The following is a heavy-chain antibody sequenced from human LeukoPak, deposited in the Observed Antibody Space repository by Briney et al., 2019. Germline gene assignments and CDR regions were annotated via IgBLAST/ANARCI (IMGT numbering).Heavy chain of an antibody. CDR1: GLTFSRHG. CDR3: AKDDGWLQYGN. J-gene: IGHJ4*02. CDR2: VSPNGVTT. Sequence: GGSLRLSCAASGLTFSRHGMNWVRQAPGKGLEGVSGVSPNGVTTYYADSVKGRFAISRDNSKGTVHLQMNTLRPEDTAIYYCAKDDGWLQYGNWGRGTLVTVSS. D-gene: IGHD5-24*01. V-gene: IGHV3-23*01.